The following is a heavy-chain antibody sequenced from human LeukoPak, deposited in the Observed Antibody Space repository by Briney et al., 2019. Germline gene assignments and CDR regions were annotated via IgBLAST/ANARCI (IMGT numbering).Heavy chain of an antibody. CDR2: INPNSGGT. Sequence: SVKVSCKASGYTFTGYYMHWVRQAPGQGLEWMGRINPNSGGTNYAQKFQGRVTMTRDTSISTAYMELSRLRSDDTAVYYCARAVIDSSGYYYVDYWGQGTLVTVSS. CDR1: GYTFTGYY. V-gene: IGHV1-2*06. CDR3: ARAVIDSSGYYYVDY. D-gene: IGHD3-22*01. J-gene: IGHJ4*02.